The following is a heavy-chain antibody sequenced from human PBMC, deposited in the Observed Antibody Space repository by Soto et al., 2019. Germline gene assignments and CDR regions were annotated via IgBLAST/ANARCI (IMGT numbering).Heavy chain of an antibody. CDR3: ARGIAPGQLAP. V-gene: IGHV1-3*01. D-gene: IGHD2-15*01. CDR2: INPDNGNT. CDR1: GYTFTRYT. Sequence: VASVKVSCKASGYTFTRYTMNWVRQAPGQRLEWMGWINPDNGNTKSSQKFQDRVIITRDTSASTAYMDLSSLRSEDTAVYYRARGIAPGQLAPWGQRPLVPVSS. J-gene: IGHJ5*02.